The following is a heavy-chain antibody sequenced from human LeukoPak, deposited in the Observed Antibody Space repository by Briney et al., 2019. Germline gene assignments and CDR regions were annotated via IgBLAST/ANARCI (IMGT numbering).Heavy chain of an antibody. Sequence: ASVKVSCKASGFTFTAYDIHWVRQAPGQGLEWMGKINPNSGSTEYTHNFHGRVSTTRDTSISTVYMELARLTSDDTAVYYCARVRWLVGAADYWGQGTLVTVSS. D-gene: IGHD1-26*01. CDR2: INPNSGST. V-gene: IGHV1-2*02. CDR1: GFTFTAYD. J-gene: IGHJ4*02. CDR3: ARVRWLVGAADY.